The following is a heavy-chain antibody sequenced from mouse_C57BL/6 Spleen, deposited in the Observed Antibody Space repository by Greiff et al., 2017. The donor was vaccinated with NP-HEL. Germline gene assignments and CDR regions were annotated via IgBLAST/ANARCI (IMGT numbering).Heavy chain of an antibody. D-gene: IGHD4-1*01. Sequence: QVQLKESGPELVKPGASVKISCKASGYTFTDYYINWVKQRPGQGLEWIGWIFPGSGSTYYNEKFKGKATLTVDKSSSTAYMLLSSLTSEDSAVYFCASQTGTDYFDYWGQGTTLTVSS. V-gene: IGHV1-75*01. J-gene: IGHJ2*01. CDR2: IFPGSGST. CDR3: ASQTGTDYFDY. CDR1: GYTFTDYY.